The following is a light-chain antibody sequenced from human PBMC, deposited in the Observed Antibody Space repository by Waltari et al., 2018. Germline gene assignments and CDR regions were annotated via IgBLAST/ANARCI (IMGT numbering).Light chain of an antibody. J-gene: IGKJ5*01. V-gene: IGKV3-11*01. CDR3: QQRKTWPIT. Sequence: EIVLTQSPATLSFSPGERATLSCRASQSVSSFLAWYQQKRGQAPRLLIYDASTRATGIPARFSGSGSGTDFTRTISSLEPEDFAVYYCQQRKTWPITFGQGTRLEIK. CDR1: QSVSSF. CDR2: DAS.